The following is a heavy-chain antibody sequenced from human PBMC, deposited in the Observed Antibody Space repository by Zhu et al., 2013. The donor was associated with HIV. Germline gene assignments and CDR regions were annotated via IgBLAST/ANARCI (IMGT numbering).Heavy chain of an antibody. CDR3: AREGDTTGYFILYGMDV. V-gene: IGHV1-18*01. CDR1: GYTFTSYG. D-gene: IGHD3-22*01. J-gene: IGHJ6*02. Sequence: QLQLVQSGAEVKKPGASVKVSCKASGYTFTSYGISWVRQAPGQGLEWMGWISGYNGNANYAQKFQGRITMTTDPATSTVYVELRSLRSDDTAVYYCAREGDTTGYFILYGMDVWAKGQRSPSP. CDR2: ISGYNGNA.